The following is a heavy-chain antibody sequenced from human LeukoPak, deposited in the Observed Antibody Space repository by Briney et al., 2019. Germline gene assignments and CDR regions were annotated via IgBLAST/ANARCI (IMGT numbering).Heavy chain of an antibody. J-gene: IGHJ5*02. CDR1: GGSISSSNW. CDR3: ARGRFVVVRPGWFDP. V-gene: IGHV4-4*02. D-gene: IGHD2-15*01. CDR2: IYHSGST. Sequence: PSGTLSLTCAVSGGSISSSNWWSWVRQPPGKGLEWIGEIYHSGSTNYNPSLKSRVTISVDKSKNQFSLKLSSVTAADTAVYYCARGRFVVVRPGWFDPWGQGTLVTVSS.